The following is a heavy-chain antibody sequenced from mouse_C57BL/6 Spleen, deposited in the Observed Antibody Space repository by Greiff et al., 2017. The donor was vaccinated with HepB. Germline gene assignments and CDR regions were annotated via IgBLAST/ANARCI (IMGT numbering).Heavy chain of an antibody. J-gene: IGHJ3*01. CDR1: GYTFTSYW. CDR3: ARSHFGWFAY. CDR2: IDPSDSYT. Sequence: QVQLKQPGAELVKPGASVKLSCKASGYTFTSYWMQWVKQRPGQGLEWIGVIDPSDSYTNYNQKFQGKATLTVDTSSSTAYMQLSSLTSEDSAVYYCARSHFGWFAYWGQGTLVTVSA. V-gene: IGHV1-50*01.